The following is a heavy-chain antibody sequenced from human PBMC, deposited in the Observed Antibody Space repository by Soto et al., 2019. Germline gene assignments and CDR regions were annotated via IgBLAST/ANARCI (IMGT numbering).Heavy chain of an antibody. D-gene: IGHD3-10*01. Sequence: SETLSLTCAVYGGSFSGYFWNWIRQPPGKGLEWIGEINHSGSTNYDPSLKRRVSISVDTSKNQFSLKLSSVTAADTAVYYCARVPTMVRGVISGDDYFDYWGQGTLVTVSS. J-gene: IGHJ4*02. CDR2: INHSGST. CDR3: ARVPTMVRGVISGDDYFDY. V-gene: IGHV4-34*01. CDR1: GGSFSGYF.